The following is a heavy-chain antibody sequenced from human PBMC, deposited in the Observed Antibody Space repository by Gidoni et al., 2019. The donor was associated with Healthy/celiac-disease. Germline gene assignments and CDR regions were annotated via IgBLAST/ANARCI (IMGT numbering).Heavy chain of an antibody. CDR3: ARAGAIGNYYDSSGYSF. CDR1: GFTFSSYG. D-gene: IGHD3-22*01. Sequence: QVQLVESGGGVVQPGRSLRLSCAASGFTFSSYGMHWVRQAPGQGLEWVAVIWYDGSNKYYADSVKGRFTISRDNSKNTLYLQMNSLRAEDTAVYYCARAGAIGNYYDSSGYSFWGQGTLVTVSS. V-gene: IGHV3-33*01. J-gene: IGHJ4*02. CDR2: IWYDGSNK.